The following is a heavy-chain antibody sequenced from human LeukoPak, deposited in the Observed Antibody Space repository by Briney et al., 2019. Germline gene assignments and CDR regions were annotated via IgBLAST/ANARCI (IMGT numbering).Heavy chain of an antibody. D-gene: IGHD6-19*01. J-gene: IGHJ4*02. Sequence: GSLRLSCAASGFTFSAYWTSWVRQAPGKGLEWVANIDQGGSEKYYVDSVKGRFTISRDNGKNSLYLQMNSLRAEDTAVYYCARDGGVAGLFDYWGQGTLVTVSS. CDR2: IDQGGSEK. CDR3: ARDGGVAGLFDY. V-gene: IGHV3-7*01. CDR1: GFTFSAYW.